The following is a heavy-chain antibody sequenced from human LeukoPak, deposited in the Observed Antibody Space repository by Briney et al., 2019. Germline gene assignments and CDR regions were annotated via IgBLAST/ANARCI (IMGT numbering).Heavy chain of an antibody. J-gene: IGHJ4*02. CDR2: ISGSGGST. D-gene: IGHD6-19*01. CDR1: GFTFSSYA. Sequence: GGSLRLSCAGSGFTFSSYAMSWVRQAPGKGLEWVSGISGSGGSTYYADSVKGRFTISRDNSKNTLYLQMNSLRAEDTAVYYCARDRAVVASKYFDYLGQGTLVTVSS. V-gene: IGHV3-23*01. CDR3: ARDRAVVASKYFDY.